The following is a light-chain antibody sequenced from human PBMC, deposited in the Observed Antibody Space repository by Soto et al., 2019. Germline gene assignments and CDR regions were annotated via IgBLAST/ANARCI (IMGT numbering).Light chain of an antibody. CDR1: NSNIGDNT. Sequence: QSGLTQPASASGTPGQRVTISCSGSNSNIGDNTVNWFQQVPGAAPKLLIFGNYQRPSGVPDRFSGSKSGTSASLAITELQSEDEAQYFCATWDDSLNGVIFGGGTKLTVL. J-gene: IGLJ2*01. CDR3: ATWDDSLNGVI. V-gene: IGLV1-44*01. CDR2: GNY.